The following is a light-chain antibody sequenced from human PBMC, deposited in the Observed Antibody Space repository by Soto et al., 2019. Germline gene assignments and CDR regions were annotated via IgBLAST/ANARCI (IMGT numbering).Light chain of an antibody. CDR3: CSYTDSRTHI. J-gene: IGLJ1*01. CDR2: EVN. Sequence: QSVLTQPPSASGSPGQSVAISCTGTSSDVGGYNYVSWYQQHPGKAPKLMIYEVNKRPSGVPDRFSGSKSGNTASLTVSGLQADDEADYYCCSYTDSRTHILGSGTKVTVL. CDR1: SSDVGGYNY. V-gene: IGLV2-8*01.